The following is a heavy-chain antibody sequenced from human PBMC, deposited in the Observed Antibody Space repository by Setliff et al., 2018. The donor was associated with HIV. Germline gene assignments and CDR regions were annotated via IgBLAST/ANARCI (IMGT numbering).Heavy chain of an antibody. CDR1: GGSISSGDYF. D-gene: IGHD1-26*01. Sequence: ASETLSLTCTVSGGSISSGDYFLSWIRQAPGKGLEWIGCIYYSGNTRYNPSLKSRVTISLDTSKNRFSLQLTSVTAADTAVYYCARHRDGGTYPLDYWGQGTLVTVSS. J-gene: IGHJ4*02. V-gene: IGHV4-61*08. CDR3: ARHRDGGTYPLDY. CDR2: IYYSGNT.